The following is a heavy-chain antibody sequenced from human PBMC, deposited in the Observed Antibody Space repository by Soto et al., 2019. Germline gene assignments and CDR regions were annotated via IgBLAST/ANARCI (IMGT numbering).Heavy chain of an antibody. J-gene: IGHJ4*02. CDR1: GFTFGTYA. CDR3: AKFRGLAYSDYYLDS. Sequence: GSLRLSCAASGFTFGTYAMSWVRQAPGKGLEWVSGISGRGTTFYADSVRGRFTMSRDNSKNTMHLEMNNLRAEDMAFYYCAKFRGLAYSDYYLDSWGQGTQVTVSS. D-gene: IGHD5-12*01. CDR2: ISGRGTT. V-gene: IGHV3-23*01.